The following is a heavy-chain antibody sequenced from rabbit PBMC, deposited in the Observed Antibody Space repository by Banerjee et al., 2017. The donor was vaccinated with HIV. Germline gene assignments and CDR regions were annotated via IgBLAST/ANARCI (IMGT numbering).Heavy chain of an antibody. D-gene: IGHD6-1*01. V-gene: IGHV1S40*01. Sequence: QSLEESGGDLVKPGASLTLTCIASGIDFSSGYYMCWVRQAPGKGLEWIACIYVGSGTTWYASWAKGRFTISKTSSTTVTLQMTSLTAADTATYFCARDPSYAVAGGYGYSDLWGPGTLVTVS. CDR2: IYVGSGTT. CDR1: GIDFSSGYY. J-gene: IGHJ4*01. CDR3: ARDPSYAVAGGYGYSDL.